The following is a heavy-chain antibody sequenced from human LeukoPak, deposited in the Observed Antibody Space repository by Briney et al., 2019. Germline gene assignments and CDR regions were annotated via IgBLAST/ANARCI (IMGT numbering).Heavy chain of an antibody. D-gene: IGHD6-6*01. CDR3: ARDQKEYSSSAGDY. Sequence: GGSLRLSCAASGFTFSSYSMNWVRQAPGKGLEWVSSISSSSSYIYYADSVKGRFTISRDSAKNSLYLQINSLRAEDTAVYYCARDQKEYSSSAGDYWGQGTLVTVSS. CDR1: GFTFSSYS. V-gene: IGHV3-21*01. CDR2: ISSSSSYI. J-gene: IGHJ4*02.